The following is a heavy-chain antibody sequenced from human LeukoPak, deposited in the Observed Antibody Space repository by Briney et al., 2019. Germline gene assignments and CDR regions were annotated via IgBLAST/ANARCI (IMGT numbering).Heavy chain of an antibody. V-gene: IGHV1-18*01. Sequence: GASVKVSCQAYGYTFTTYGIGWVRQAPGQGLEWMGWISAYNGHTNYVQKLQGRVTMTTETSTSTAYMELRSLRSDDTAVYYCARDYSGYDPFQHWGQGTLVIVSS. D-gene: IGHD5-12*01. CDR2: ISAYNGHT. J-gene: IGHJ4*02. CDR3: ARDYSGYDPFQH. CDR1: GYTFTTYG.